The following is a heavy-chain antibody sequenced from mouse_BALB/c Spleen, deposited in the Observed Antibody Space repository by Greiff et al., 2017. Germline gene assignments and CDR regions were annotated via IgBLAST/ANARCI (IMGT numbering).Heavy chain of an antibody. J-gene: IGHJ4*01. D-gene: IGHD2-4*01. Sequence: VHLVESGPGLVAPSQSLSITCTVSGFSLTSYGVHWVRQPPGKGLEWLGVIWAGGSTNYNSALMSRLSISKDNSKSQVFLKMNGLQTDDTAIYYCASPSTMITSYAMDYWGQGTSVTVSS. CDR2: IWAGGST. CDR1: GFSLTSYG. CDR3: ASPSTMITSYAMDY. V-gene: IGHV2-9*02.